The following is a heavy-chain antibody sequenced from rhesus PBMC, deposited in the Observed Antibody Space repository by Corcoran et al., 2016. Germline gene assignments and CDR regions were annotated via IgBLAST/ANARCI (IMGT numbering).Heavy chain of an antibody. CDR2: ISGSSGST. Sequence: QVQLQESGPELVKPSETLPLTCAVSGGAPRSSYWGCIRQPPGKGLEWIGYISGSSGSTTYNPSLKSRVTLSVDTSKSQLSLKLSAVTAADTAMYFCARSAATKHFDYWGQGVLVTVSS. CDR3: ARSAATKHFDY. J-gene: IGHJ4*01. D-gene: IGHD6-25*01. V-gene: IGHV4S11*01. CDR1: GGAPRSSY.